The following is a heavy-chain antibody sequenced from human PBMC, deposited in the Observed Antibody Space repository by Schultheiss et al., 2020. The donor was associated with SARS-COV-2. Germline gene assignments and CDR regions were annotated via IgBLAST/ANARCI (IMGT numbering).Heavy chain of an antibody. CDR1: GYTFTGYY. D-gene: IGHD1/OR15-1a*01. CDR2: INPNSGGT. CDR3: ARGGTRHYYYYGMDV. J-gene: IGHJ6*02. V-gene: IGHV1-2*02. Sequence: ASVKVSCKASGYTFTGYYIHWVRQAPGQGLEWMGWINPNSGGTNYAQKFQGRVTMTRDTSISTAYMELSRLRSDDTAVYYCARGGTRHYYYYGMDVWGQGTTVTVSS.